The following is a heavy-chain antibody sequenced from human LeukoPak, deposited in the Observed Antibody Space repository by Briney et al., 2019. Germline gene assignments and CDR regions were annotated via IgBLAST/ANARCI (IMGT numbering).Heavy chain of an antibody. CDR3: ARDLDY. CDR1: GFTFSSYA. J-gene: IGHJ4*02. V-gene: IGHV3-30*04. CDR2: ISYDGSNK. Sequence: PGGSLRLSCAASGFTFSSYAMHWVRQAPGKGLEWVAVISYDGSNKYCADSVKGRFTISRDNSKNTLYLQMNSLRAEDTAVYYCARDLDYWGQGTLVTVSS.